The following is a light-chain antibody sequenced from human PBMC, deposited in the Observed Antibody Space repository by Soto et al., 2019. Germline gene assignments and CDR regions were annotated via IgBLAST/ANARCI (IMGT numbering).Light chain of an antibody. CDR1: SSDVGGYNY. Sequence: QSVLTQPRSVSGSPGQSVTISRTGTSSDVGGYNYVSWYQQHPGKAPKLMIYDVSKRPSGVPDRFSGSKSGNTASLTISGLQAEDQADYHCCSYAGSYTYVFGTGTKVTVL. V-gene: IGLV2-11*01. CDR2: DVS. CDR3: CSYAGSYTYV. J-gene: IGLJ1*01.